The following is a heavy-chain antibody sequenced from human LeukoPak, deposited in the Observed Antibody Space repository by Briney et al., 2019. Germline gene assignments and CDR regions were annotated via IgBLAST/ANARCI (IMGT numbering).Heavy chain of an antibody. J-gene: IGHJ4*02. Sequence: GGSLRLSCAASGFTFSSYWMSWVRQAPGKGLEWVSNIKKDGSEKYYVDSVKGRFTISRDNAKNSLYLQMNSLRAEDTAVDYCAIGGRFGLLDYWGQGTLVTVSS. CDR1: GFTFSSYW. CDR2: IKKDGSEK. V-gene: IGHV3-7*01. CDR3: AIGGRFGLLDY. D-gene: IGHD3-10*01.